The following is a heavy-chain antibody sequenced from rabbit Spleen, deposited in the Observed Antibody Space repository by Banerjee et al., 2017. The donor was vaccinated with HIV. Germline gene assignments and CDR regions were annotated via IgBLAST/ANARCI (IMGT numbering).Heavy chain of an antibody. CDR2: IYGGSGGST. CDR1: GFSFSSYY. D-gene: IGHD5-1*01. J-gene: IGHJ4*01. V-gene: IGHV1S40*01. Sequence: QSLEESGGGLVQPGASLTLTCTASGFSFSSYYMCWVRQAPGEGLEWIACIYGGSGGSTYYATWAKGRFTISKTSSTTVTLQMTSLTAADTATYFCARDLVTVIGWNFNLWGPGTLVTVS. CDR3: ARDLVTVIGWNFNL.